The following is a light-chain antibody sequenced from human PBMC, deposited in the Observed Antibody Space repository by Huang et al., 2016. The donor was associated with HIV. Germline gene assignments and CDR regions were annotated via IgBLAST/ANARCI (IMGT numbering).Light chain of an antibody. V-gene: IGKV1-5*03. Sequence: DIQMTQSSSTLSASVGDRVAIACRASQSISTWLAWYQQKPGRAPNLLIYEASTLESGVPSRFSGGGSGTDFTLTISSLQPNDFATYYCQQYKSFPWTFGQGTKVEV. CDR3: QQYKSFPWT. J-gene: IGKJ1*01. CDR1: QSISTW. CDR2: EAS.